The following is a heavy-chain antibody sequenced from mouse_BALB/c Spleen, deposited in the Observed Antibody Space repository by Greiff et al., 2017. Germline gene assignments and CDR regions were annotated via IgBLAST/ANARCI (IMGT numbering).Heavy chain of an antibody. V-gene: IGHV3-6*02. CDR3: ARRDYGNWYFDV. J-gene: IGHJ1*01. Sequence: DVKLQESGPGLVKPSQSLSLTCSVTGYSITSGYYWNWIRQFPGNKLEWMGYISYDGSNNYNPSLKNRISITRDTSKNQFFLKLNSVTTEDTATYYCARRDYGNWYFDVWGAGTTVTVSS. D-gene: IGHD2-1*01. CDR2: ISYDGSN. CDR1: GYSITSGYY.